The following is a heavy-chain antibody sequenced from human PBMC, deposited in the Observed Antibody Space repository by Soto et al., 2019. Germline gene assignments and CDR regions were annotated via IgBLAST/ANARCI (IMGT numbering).Heavy chain of an antibody. CDR3: AKVRSSGWYFDY. D-gene: IGHD6-19*01. CDR2: IWHDGSEI. Sequence: GGSLRLSCVVPGSIFIGYGMHWVRQAPGKGLEWVAVIWHDGSEIYYADSVKGRFTISRDNSKNTLYLQMNSLRAEDTAVYYSAKVRSSGWYFDYWGQGTLVTVSS. V-gene: IGHV3-33*06. J-gene: IGHJ4*02. CDR1: GSIFIGYG.